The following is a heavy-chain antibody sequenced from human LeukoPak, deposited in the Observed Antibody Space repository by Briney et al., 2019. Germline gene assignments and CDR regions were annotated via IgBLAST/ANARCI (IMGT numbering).Heavy chain of an antibody. CDR2: INPNSGGT. D-gene: IGHD2-2*01. CDR3: ARDFYCSSTSCHHNWFDP. Sequence: GASVKVSCKASGYTFTSYGISWVRQAPGQGLEWMGWINPNSGGTNYAQKFQGRVTMTRGTSISTAYMELSRLRSDDTAVYYCARDFYCSSTSCHHNWFDPWGQGTLVTVSS. CDR1: GYTFTSYG. V-gene: IGHV1-2*02. J-gene: IGHJ5*02.